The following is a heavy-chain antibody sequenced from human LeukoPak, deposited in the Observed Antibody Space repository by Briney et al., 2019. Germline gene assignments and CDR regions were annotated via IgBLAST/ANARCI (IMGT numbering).Heavy chain of an antibody. V-gene: IGHV4-34*01. CDR2: INHSGST. CDR1: GGSFSGYY. Sequence: SETLSLTCAVYGGSFSGYYWSWIRQPPGKGLEWIGEINHSGSTNYNPSLKSRVTISVDTSKNQFSLKLSSVTAADTAVYYCARHSGRFDPWGQGTLVTVSS. J-gene: IGHJ5*02. CDR3: ARHSGRFDP. D-gene: IGHD3-10*01.